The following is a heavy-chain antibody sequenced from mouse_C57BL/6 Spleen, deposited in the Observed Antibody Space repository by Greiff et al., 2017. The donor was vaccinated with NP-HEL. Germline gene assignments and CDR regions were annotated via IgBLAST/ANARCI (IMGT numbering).Heavy chain of an antibody. V-gene: IGHV14-4*01. Sequence: VQLQQSGAELVRPGASVKLSCTASGFNIKDDYMHWVKQRPEQGLEWIGWIDPANGDTEYDEKFQAKATITADTSSNTGYMELSSLTSEDTAVYSCALHDYNWYFDDWGTGTTVTVSS. CDR1: GFNIKDDY. D-gene: IGHD2-13*01. CDR3: ALHDYNWYFDD. CDR2: IDPANGDT. J-gene: IGHJ1*03.